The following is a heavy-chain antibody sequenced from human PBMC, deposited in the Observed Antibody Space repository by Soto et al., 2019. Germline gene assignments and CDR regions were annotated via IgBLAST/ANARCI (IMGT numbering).Heavy chain of an antibody. D-gene: IGHD2-2*01. CDR3: AKGCNILGYCSSTSCDY. CDR2: ISGSGGST. J-gene: IGHJ4*02. V-gene: IGHV3-23*01. CDR1: GFTFSSYA. Sequence: EVQLLESGGGLVQPGGSLRLSCAASGFTFSSYAMSWVRQAPGKGLEWVSAISGSGGSTYYADSVKGRFTISRDNTKNTLKLQMNSLRAEDTAVYYCAKGCNILGYCSSTSCDYWGQGTLVTVSS.